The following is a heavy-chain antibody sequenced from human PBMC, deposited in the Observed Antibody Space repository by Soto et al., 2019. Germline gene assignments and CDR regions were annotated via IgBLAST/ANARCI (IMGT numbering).Heavy chain of an antibody. V-gene: IGHV3-30*18. Sequence: GGPLKLSCAAPGLTLINYGMNWVRQAPGKGLEWLAFISQDGSTTNYADSVKAQFPISRDNSKTTLNLQMTSLRLEERAVFYVAKEPMILLSLDYFDYWGQGTLVTVSS. J-gene: IGHJ4*02. CDR3: AKEPMILLSLDYFDY. D-gene: IGHD5-18*01. CDR2: ISQDGSTT. CDR1: GLTLINYG.